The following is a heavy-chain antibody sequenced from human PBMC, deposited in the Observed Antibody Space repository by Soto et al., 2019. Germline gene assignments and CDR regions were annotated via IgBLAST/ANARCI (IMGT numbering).Heavy chain of an antibody. CDR1: GFTFSNYD. D-gene: IGHD3-10*01. CDR3: ARVAYGAGSHPWADV. CDR2: ISSSSSTI. Sequence: EVQLVESGGGLVQPGGSLRLSCAASGFTFSNYDMNWVRQAPGKGLEWVSYISSSSSTIYYADSVKGRFTITRDNAKNSVYLQMNGLRDEDTALYYCARVAYGAGSHPWADVWGQGTTVTVSS. J-gene: IGHJ6*02. V-gene: IGHV3-48*02.